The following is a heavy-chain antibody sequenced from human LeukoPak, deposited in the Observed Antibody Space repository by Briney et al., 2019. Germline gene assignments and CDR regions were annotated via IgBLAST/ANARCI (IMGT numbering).Heavy chain of an antibody. CDR3: ARASGSYLYYYGMDV. V-gene: IGHV3-30-3*01. CDR1: GVTFSSYA. CDR2: ISYDGSNK. Sequence: GGSLRLSCAASGVTFSSYAMHWVRQAPGKGLEWVAVISYDGSNKYYADSVKGRFTISRDNSKNTLYLQMNSLRAEDTAVYYCARASGSYLYYYGMDVGGQGTTVTVSS. J-gene: IGHJ6*02. D-gene: IGHD1-26*01.